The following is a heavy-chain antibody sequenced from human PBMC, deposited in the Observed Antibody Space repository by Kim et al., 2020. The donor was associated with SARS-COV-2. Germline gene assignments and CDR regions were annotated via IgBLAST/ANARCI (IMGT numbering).Heavy chain of an antibody. Sequence: SVKVSCKASGGTFSSYAISWVRQAPGQGLEWMGGIIPIFGTANYAQKFQGRVTITADESTSTAYMELSSLRSEDTAVYYCARDKEDGAFRNLRKYYYYYGMDGWGQGTTVTVSS. D-gene: IGHD4-17*01. CDR2: IIPIFGTA. CDR1: GGTFSSYA. V-gene: IGHV1-69*13. CDR3: ARDKEDGAFRNLRKYYYYYGMDG. J-gene: IGHJ6*02.